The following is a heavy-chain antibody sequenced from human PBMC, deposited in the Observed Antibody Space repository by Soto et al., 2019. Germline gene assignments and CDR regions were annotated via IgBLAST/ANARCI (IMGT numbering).Heavy chain of an antibody. CDR1: GFTFITSF. J-gene: IGHJ4*02. V-gene: IGHV3-7*01. Sequence: PGGSLRRSCVASGFTFITSFMGWVRQAPGKGLEWVANINQDGGGTYYVDSVDGRFTISRDNAKNSLYLQMNSLRAEDTAVYYCARGGGYYYDSSGYYCDYWGQGTLVTVSS. CDR3: ARGGGYYYDSSGYYCDY. D-gene: IGHD3-22*01. CDR2: INQDGGGT.